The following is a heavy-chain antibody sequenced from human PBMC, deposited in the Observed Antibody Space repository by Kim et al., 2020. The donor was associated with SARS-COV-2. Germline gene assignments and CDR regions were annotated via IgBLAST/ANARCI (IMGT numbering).Heavy chain of an antibody. V-gene: IGHV4-31*03. Sequence: SETLSLTCTVAGGSISSGGYYWSWIRQHPGRGLEWIGYIYYSGSAYYNPSLKSRVTISVDTSNNQFSLKLSSVTAADTAVYYCARVDSSGYHFDHWGQGT. CDR2: IYYSGSA. J-gene: IGHJ4*02. CDR1: GGSISSGGYY. CDR3: ARVDSSGYHFDH. D-gene: IGHD3-22*01.